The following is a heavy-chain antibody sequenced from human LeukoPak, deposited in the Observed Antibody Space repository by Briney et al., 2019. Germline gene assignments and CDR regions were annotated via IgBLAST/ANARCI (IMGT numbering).Heavy chain of an antibody. CDR2: INPSGGST. Sequence: GASVKVSCKASGYTFTSYYMHWVRQAPGQGLEWMGIINPSGGSTSYAQKFQGRVTMTRDMSTSTVYMELGSLRSEDTAVYYCAREFSYYDFWSGIRKPFDYWGQGTLVTVSS. CDR1: GYTFTSYY. D-gene: IGHD3-3*01. V-gene: IGHV1-46*01. CDR3: AREFSYYDFWSGIRKPFDY. J-gene: IGHJ4*02.